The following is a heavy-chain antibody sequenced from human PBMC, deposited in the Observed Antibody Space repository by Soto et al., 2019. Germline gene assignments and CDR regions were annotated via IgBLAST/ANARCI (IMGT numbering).Heavy chain of an antibody. Sequence: PGGSLRLSCAASGFTFTRYSMNWVRQAPGKGLEWVSYISSSSSTVYYADSVKGRFTISRDNAKKSLYLQMNSSVTAADTSVYYCARGRVGATNWNWFDPWGQGTLVTVSS. V-gene: IGHV3-48*01. J-gene: IGHJ5*02. CDR3: ARGRVGATNWNWFDP. CDR2: ISSSSSTV. D-gene: IGHD1-26*01. CDR1: GFTFTRYS.